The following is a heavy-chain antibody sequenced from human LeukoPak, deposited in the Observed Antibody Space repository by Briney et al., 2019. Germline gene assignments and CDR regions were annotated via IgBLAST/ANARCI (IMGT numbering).Heavy chain of an antibody. CDR2: ISDSGGNT. D-gene: IGHD3-22*01. J-gene: IGHJ4*02. Sequence: GGSLRLSCAASGFTFRTFAMTWVRQAPGQGLEWVSSISDSGGNTYYADSVKGRFTISRDNAKNSLYLQMNSLRAEDTAVYYCAREIRAKRSYYYDSSGYPFDYWGQGTLVTVSS. CDR1: GFTFRTFA. V-gene: IGHV3-23*01. CDR3: AREIRAKRSYYYDSSGYPFDY.